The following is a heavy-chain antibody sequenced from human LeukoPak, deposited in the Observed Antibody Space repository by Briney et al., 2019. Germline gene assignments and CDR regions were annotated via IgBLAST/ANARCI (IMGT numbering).Heavy chain of an antibody. CDR2: INTDGSST. V-gene: IGHV3-74*01. CDR3: ARDGPGYYYYMDV. CDR1: GFTFSSYW. J-gene: IGHJ6*03. Sequence: GGSLRLSCAASGFTFSSYWMHWVRQAPGKGLVWVSRINTDGSSTSYADSVKGRFTISRDNAKNTLYLQMNSLRAEDTAVYYCARDGPGYYYYMDVWGKGTTVTVSS.